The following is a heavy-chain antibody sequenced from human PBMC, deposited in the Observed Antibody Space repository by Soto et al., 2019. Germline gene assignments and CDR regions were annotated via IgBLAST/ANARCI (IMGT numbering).Heavy chain of an antibody. CDR1: GFTFSGSA. J-gene: IGHJ6*02. V-gene: IGHV3-73*02. Sequence: EVQLVESGGGLVQPGGSLKLSCVASGFTFSGSAMHWVRQASGKGLEWVGRIRSKADNYATAYAASVKGRFTISRDDSKNTAYLQMNSLKTEDTAVYYCTRPVQYYDTLTGYTYYYYYGMDVWGQGTTVTVSS. CDR2: IRSKADNYAT. D-gene: IGHD3-9*01. CDR3: TRPVQYYDTLTGYTYYYYYGMDV.